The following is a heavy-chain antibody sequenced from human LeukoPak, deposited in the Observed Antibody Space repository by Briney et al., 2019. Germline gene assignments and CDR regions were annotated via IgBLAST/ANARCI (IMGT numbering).Heavy chain of an antibody. CDR2: MNPNSGNT. CDR3: ARGPTRYYYYYMDV. Sequence: ASVKLSCNASGYTFTSYDINWVRHPTGQGLEWMGWMNPNSGNTAYAQKFQGRVTITRNTCISTAYMELSSLRSEDTAVYYCARGPTRYYYYYMDVWGKGTTVTVSS. J-gene: IGHJ6*03. V-gene: IGHV1-8*03. CDR1: GYTFTSYD.